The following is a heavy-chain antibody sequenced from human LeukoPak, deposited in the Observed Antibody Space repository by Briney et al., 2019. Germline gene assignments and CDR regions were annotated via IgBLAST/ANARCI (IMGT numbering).Heavy chain of an antibody. D-gene: IGHD3-3*01. J-gene: IGHJ3*02. Sequence: GGSLRLPCAASGFTFSSYWMSWVRQAPGKGLEWVANIKQDGSEKYYVDSVKGRFTISRDNAKNSLYLQMNSLRAEDTAVYYCARARWRYYTSHDAFDIWGQGTMVTVSS. CDR2: IKQDGSEK. V-gene: IGHV3-7*01. CDR1: GFTFSSYW. CDR3: ARARWRYYTSHDAFDI.